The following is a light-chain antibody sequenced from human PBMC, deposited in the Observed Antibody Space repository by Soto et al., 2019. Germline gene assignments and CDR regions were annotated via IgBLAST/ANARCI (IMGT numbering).Light chain of an antibody. V-gene: IGKV3-20*01. CDR1: QSVSSSY. J-gene: IGKJ4*01. CDR3: QQYGSSPPRIT. CDR2: GAS. Sequence: EIVLTQSPGTRSLSPGERATLSCRASQSVSSSYLAWYQQKPGQAPRLLIYGASSRATGIPDRFSGSGSGTDFTLTISRLEPEDFAVYYCQQYGSSPPRITFGGGTKVDIK.